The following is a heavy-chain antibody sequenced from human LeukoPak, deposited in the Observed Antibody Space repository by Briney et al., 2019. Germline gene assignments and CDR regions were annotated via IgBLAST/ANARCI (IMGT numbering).Heavy chain of an antibody. V-gene: IGHV3-30-3*01. J-gene: IGHJ4*02. Sequence: GGSLRLSCAASGFTLSSYAMHWVRQAPGKGLEWVAVISNDGSHKYYADSVKGRFTISRDNSKNTLYLHMNSLRTDDTAVYYCARVQCYYDSGSSPDYWGQGTLVIVSS. CDR2: ISNDGSHK. CDR1: GFTLSSYA. D-gene: IGHD3-10*01. CDR3: ARVQCYYDSGSSPDY.